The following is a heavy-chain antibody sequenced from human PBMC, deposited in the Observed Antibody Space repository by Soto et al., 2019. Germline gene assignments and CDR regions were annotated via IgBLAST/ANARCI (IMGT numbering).Heavy chain of an antibody. J-gene: IGHJ6*02. CDR1: GGSISSYY. Sequence: SETLSLTCTVSGGSISSYYWSWIRQPPGKGLEWIGYIYYSGSTNYNPSLKSRVTISVDTSKNQFSLKLSSVTAADTAVYYCARGRGKYYYYGMDVWGQGTTVTVSS. V-gene: IGHV4-59*01. CDR3: ARGRGKYYYYGMDV. CDR2: IYYSGST.